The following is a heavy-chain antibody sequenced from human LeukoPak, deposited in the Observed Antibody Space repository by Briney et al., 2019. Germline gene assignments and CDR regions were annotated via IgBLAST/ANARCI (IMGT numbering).Heavy chain of an antibody. CDR3: ARELRGYYRSDAFDI. CDR2: INAGNGNT. Sequence: ASVKVSCKTSGYTFTGYYIHWVRQAPGQRLEWMGWINAGNGNTKYSQEFQGRVTITRDTSASTAYMELSSLRSEDMAVYYCARELRGYYRSDAFDIWGQGTMVTVSS. D-gene: IGHD3-22*01. V-gene: IGHV1-3*03. CDR1: GYTFTGYY. J-gene: IGHJ3*02.